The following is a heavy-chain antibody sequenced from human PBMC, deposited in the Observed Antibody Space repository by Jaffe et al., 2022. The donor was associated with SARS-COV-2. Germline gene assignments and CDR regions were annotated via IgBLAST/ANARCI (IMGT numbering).Heavy chain of an antibody. V-gene: IGHV3-74*01. CDR2: INSDGSST. D-gene: IGHD2-15*01. CDR3: ARVRIGYCSGGSCYSSDNWFDP. J-gene: IGHJ5*02. CDR1: GFTFSSYW. Sequence: EVQLVESGGGLVQPGGSLRLSCAASGFTFSSYWMHWVRQAPGKGLVWVSRINSDGSSTSYADSVKGRFTISRDNAKNTLYLQMNSLRAEDTAVYYCARVRIGYCSGGSCYSSDNWFDPWGQGTLVTVSS.